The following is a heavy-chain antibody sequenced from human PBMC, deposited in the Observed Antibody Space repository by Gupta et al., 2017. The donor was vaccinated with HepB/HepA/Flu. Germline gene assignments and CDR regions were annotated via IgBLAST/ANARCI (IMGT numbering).Heavy chain of an antibody. CDR2: INSDGSSI. Sequence: EVQLVESGGGLVQPGGSLRLSCAASGFTFRNYWMHWVRQAPGKGLVWVSRINSDGSSISYADSVKGRLTISRDKAKNTLYLQMNSLRAEDTAVYYCAREASDYGSGMNYFDYWGQGTLVTVSS. CDR3: AREASDYGSGMNYFDY. D-gene: IGHD3-10*01. J-gene: IGHJ4*02. V-gene: IGHV3-74*01. CDR1: GFTFRNYW.